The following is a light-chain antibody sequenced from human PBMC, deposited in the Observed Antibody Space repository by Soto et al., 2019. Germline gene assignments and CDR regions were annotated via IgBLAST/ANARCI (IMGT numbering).Light chain of an antibody. CDR3: QSYDSSLSASV. CDR1: SSNIRAGYD. CDR2: ANT. V-gene: IGLV1-40*01. J-gene: IGLJ2*01. Sequence: QLVLTQPPSVSGAPGQRITISCTGSSSNIRAGYDVHWYQQLPGTAPKLLIYANTNRPSGVPGRFSVSKSGASASLAITGLQAEDEADYYCQSYDSSLSASVFGGGTKLTVL.